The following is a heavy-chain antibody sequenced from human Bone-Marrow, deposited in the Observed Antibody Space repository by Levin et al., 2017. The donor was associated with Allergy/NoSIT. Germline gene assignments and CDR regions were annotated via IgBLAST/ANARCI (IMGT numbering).Heavy chain of an antibody. Sequence: EASVKVSCKASGYTFTNYGISWVRQAPGQGLEWMGWISNGNINYAQKLQGRVTMTTDTSTSTAYLELRSLRSDDTAVYYCARGVPPLAARLEKFDYWGQGTLVTVSS. V-gene: IGHV1-18*01. D-gene: IGHD6-6*01. CDR2: ISNGNI. CDR1: GYTFTNYG. CDR3: ARGVPPLAARLEKFDY. J-gene: IGHJ4*02.